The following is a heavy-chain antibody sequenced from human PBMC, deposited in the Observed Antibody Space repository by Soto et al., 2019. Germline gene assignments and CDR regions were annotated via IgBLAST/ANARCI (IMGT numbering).Heavy chain of an antibody. J-gene: IGHJ4*02. D-gene: IGHD2-2*01. V-gene: IGHV1-2*04. Sequence: ASVKVSCEASGYTFTGYYMHWVRQAPGQGLEWMGWINPNSGGTNYAQKFQGWVTMTRDTSISTAYMELSRLRSDDTAVYYCASSRVVPAALDYWGQGTLVTVSS. CDR2: INPNSGGT. CDR1: GYTFTGYY. CDR3: ASSRVVPAALDY.